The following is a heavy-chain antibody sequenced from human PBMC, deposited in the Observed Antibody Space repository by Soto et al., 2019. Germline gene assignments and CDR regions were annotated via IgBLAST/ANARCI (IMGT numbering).Heavy chain of an antibody. V-gene: IGHV4-59*07. CDR1: GGSISGYY. J-gene: IGHJ6*02. CDR3: ARQQLLPFYYALDV. Sequence: QVQLQESGPGLVKTSDPLSLTCTDSGGSISGYYWSWIRQPPGKGLEYYGYIYYRGGTNDNPSLKSRVSMSVDTSRKQFSLKVNSVTAADTAVYYCARQQLLPFYYALDVWGQGTTVTVSS. D-gene: IGHD6-13*01. CDR2: IYYRGGT.